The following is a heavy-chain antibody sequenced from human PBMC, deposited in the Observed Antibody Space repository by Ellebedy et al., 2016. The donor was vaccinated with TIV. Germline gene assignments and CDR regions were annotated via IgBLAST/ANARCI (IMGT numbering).Heavy chain of an antibody. CDR3: ARPKRTTTRYDASDF. V-gene: IGHV5-51*01. Sequence: GESLKISCQGSGFTFTYHWIGWVRQMPGKGLEWMGSIYPGDSSTRYSPSVQGQVTLSTDKSITTAYLQWNSLKASDTAIYYCARPKRTTTRYDASDFWGQGTRVTVSS. CDR1: GFTFTYHW. CDR2: IYPGDSST. D-gene: IGHD1-26*01. J-gene: IGHJ3*01.